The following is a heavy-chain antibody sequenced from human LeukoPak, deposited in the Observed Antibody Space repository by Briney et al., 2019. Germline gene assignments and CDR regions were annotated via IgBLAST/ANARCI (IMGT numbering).Heavy chain of an antibody. CDR3: ARESSQQWLVGPYFDY. Sequence: PGGSLRLSCAASGFTFSSYCMSWVRQAPGKGLEWIGEIYHSGSTNYNPSLKSRVTISVDKSKNQFSLKLSSVTAADTAVYYCARESSQQWLVGPYFDYWGQGTVVTVSS. CDR1: GFTFSSYC. D-gene: IGHD6-19*01. V-gene: IGHV4-4*02. J-gene: IGHJ4*02. CDR2: IYHSGST.